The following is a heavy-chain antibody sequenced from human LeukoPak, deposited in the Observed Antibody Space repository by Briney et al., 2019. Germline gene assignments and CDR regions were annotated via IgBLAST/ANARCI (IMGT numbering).Heavy chain of an antibody. CDR2: MNEDGSEK. CDR1: RFSLSNFL. V-gene: IGHV3-7*01. Sequence: GGSLRLSCVTSRFSLSNFLMIWVRQAPGKGLEWLANMNEDGSEKNYVDSVKGRFTISRDNAKNSLYLQMNSLRAEDTAVYYCVRDRSRTTVTRFDSWGQGTLVTVSS. CDR3: VRDRSRTTVTRFDS. J-gene: IGHJ4*02. D-gene: IGHD4-17*01.